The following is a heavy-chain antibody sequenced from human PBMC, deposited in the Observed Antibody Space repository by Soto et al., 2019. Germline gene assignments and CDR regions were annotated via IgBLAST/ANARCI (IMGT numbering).Heavy chain of an antibody. J-gene: IGHJ3*02. D-gene: IGHD3-22*01. CDR2: IYPSGST. Sequence: PSETLSLTCAVSGGSISSGGYTWSCNRQPPGKGLEWIGYIYPSGSTYYNPSLKSRVTISVDRSKNQFSLKLSSVTAADTAVYYCARGPYYYDSSGTAAFDIWGQGTMVT. CDR1: GGSISSGGYT. CDR3: ARGPYYYDSSGTAAFDI. V-gene: IGHV4-30-2*01.